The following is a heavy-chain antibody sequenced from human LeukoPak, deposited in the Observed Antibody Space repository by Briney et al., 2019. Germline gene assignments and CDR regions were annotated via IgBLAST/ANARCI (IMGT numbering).Heavy chain of an antibody. J-gene: IGHJ4*02. CDR2: INSNSGGT. Sequence: ASVKVSCKASGYTFIHYFIHWVRQAPGQGLDWMGRINSNSGGTEYTQKFQGRVTMTRDTSITTVYMELSSLTSDDTAVYYCARDFSSTSNWELDYWGQGTLVTVSS. CDR1: GYTFIHYF. V-gene: IGHV1-2*06. CDR3: ARDFSSTSNWELDY. D-gene: IGHD7-27*01.